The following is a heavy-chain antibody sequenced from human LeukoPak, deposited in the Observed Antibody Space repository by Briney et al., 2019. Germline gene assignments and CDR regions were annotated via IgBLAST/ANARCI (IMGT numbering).Heavy chain of an antibody. V-gene: IGHV4-34*01. J-gene: IGHJ4*02. D-gene: IGHD3-3*01. Sequence: SETLSLTCAVYGGSFSGYYWSWIRQPPGKGLEWIGEINHSGSANYNPSLKSRVTISVDTSENQFSLKLSSVTAADTAVYYCARGLHYDFWSGYWRGGFDYWGQGTLVTVSS. CDR2: INHSGSA. CDR1: GGSFSGYY. CDR3: ARGLHYDFWSGYWRGGFDY.